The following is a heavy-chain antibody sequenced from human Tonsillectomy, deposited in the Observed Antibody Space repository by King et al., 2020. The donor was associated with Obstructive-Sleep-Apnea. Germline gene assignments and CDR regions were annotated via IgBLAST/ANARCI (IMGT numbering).Heavy chain of an antibody. CDR3: AGRGRGQQLPRGGEFDY. CDR1: GGSISSSSYY. D-gene: IGHD6-13*01. J-gene: IGHJ4*02. V-gene: IGHV4-39*01. Sequence: QLQESGPGLVKPSETLSLTCTVSGGSISSSSYYWGWIRQPPGKGLEWIGSIYYSGSTYYNPSLKSRVTISVDTSKNQFSLKLRSVTAADTAVYYCAGRGRGQQLPRGGEFDYWGQGTLVTVSS. CDR2: IYYSGST.